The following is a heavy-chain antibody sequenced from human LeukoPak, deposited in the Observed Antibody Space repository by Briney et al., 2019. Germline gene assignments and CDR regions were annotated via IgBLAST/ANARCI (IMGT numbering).Heavy chain of an antibody. CDR1: GFTFSSYA. V-gene: IGHV3-23*01. CDR3: AKDIWFGELSFDY. J-gene: IGHJ4*02. CDR2: ISGSGGST. D-gene: IGHD3-10*01. Sequence: PGGSLRLSCAASGFTFSSYAMSWVRQAPGKGLEWVSAISGSGGSTYYADSVKGRFTISKDNSKNTLYLQMNSLRAEDTAVYYCAKDIWFGELSFDYWGQGTLVTVSS.